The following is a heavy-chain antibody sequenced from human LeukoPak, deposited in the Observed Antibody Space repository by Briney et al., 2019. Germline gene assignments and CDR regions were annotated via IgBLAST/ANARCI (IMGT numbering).Heavy chain of an antibody. J-gene: IGHJ6*03. CDR1: GYTFTSYG. CDR3: ARALGGYSYGTYYYMDV. V-gene: IGHV1-8*03. Sequence: ASVKVSCKASGYTFTSYGISWVRQAPGQGLEWMGWMNPNSGNTGYAQKFQGRVTITRNTSISTAYMELSSLRSEDTAVYYCARALGGYSYGTYYYMDVWGKGTTVTVSS. CDR2: MNPNSGNT. D-gene: IGHD5-18*01.